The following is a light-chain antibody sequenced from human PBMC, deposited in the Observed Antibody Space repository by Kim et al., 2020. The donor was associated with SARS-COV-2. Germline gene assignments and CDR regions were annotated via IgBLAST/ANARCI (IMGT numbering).Light chain of an antibody. CDR2: LNSDGSH. Sequence: VKLTCTLSSGHSSYAIAWHQQQPEKGPRYLMKLNSDGSHSKGDGIPDRFSGSSSGAERYLTISSLQSEDEANYYCQTWGTGIHVVFGGGTQLTVL. CDR1: SGHSSYA. J-gene: IGLJ2*01. V-gene: IGLV4-69*01. CDR3: QTWGTGIHVV.